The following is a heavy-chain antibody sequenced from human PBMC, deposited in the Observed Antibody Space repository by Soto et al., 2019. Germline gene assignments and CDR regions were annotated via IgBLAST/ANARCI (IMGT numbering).Heavy chain of an antibody. CDR2: IYYSGST. CDR3: ARHSSTSCRPYYYYYMDV. CDR1: GGSISSGGYY. D-gene: IGHD2-2*01. Sequence: SETLSLTCTVSGGSISSGGYYWSWIRQHPGKGLEWIGYIYYSGSTNYNPSLKSRVTISVDTSKNQFSLKLSSVTAADTAVYYCARHSSTSCRPYYYYYMDVWGKGTTVTVSS. J-gene: IGHJ6*03. V-gene: IGHV4-61*08.